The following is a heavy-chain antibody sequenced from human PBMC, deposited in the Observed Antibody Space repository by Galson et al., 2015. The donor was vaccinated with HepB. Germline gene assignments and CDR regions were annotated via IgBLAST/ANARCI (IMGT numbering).Heavy chain of an antibody. J-gene: IGHJ5*02. Sequence: SLRLSCAASGFTFSSYVMSWVRHAPGKGLEWVSAISGSGGTTYYADSVKGRFTVSRDNSKNTLYLQMNSLRADDTAVYYCAKDRRPVTPKCFDPWGQGTLVTVSS. D-gene: IGHD4-11*01. CDR2: ISGSGGTT. CDR1: GFTFSSYV. CDR3: AKDRRPVTPKCFDP. V-gene: IGHV3-23*01.